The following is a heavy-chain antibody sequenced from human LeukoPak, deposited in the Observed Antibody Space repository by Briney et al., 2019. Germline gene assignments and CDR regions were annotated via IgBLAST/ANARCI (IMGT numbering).Heavy chain of an antibody. CDR2: IYSGGST. V-gene: IGHV3-66*02. CDR1: GFTVSSNY. CDR3: ARERRQWPNYYGTDV. D-gene: IGHD6-19*01. J-gene: IGHJ6*02. Sequence: GGSLRLSCAASGFTVSSNYMSWVRQAPGKGLEWVSVIYSGGSTYYADSVKGRFTISRDNSKNTLYLQMNSLRAEDTAVYYCARERRQWPNYYGTDVWGQGTTVTVSS.